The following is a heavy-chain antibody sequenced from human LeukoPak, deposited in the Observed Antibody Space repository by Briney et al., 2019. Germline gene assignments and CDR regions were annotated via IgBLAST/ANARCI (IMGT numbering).Heavy chain of an antibody. Sequence: GGSLRLSCAASGFTFSSYAMHWVRQAPGKGLEWVAVISYDGSNKYYADSVKGRFTISRDNSKNTLYLQMNSLRAEDTAVYHCARDSRITIFGVVIPDWFDPWGQGTLVTVSS. J-gene: IGHJ5*02. CDR2: ISYDGSNK. D-gene: IGHD3-3*01. CDR1: GFTFSSYA. V-gene: IGHV3-30-3*01. CDR3: ARDSRITIFGVVIPDWFDP.